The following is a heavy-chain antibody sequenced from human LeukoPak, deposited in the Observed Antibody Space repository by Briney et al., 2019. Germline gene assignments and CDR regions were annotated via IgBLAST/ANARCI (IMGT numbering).Heavy chain of an antibody. D-gene: IGHD3-16*01. CDR2: ISCYNGDT. J-gene: IGHJ4*02. V-gene: IGHV1-18*01. CDR3: ARSDYIWGSSPGNY. CDR1: GYTFTSNG. Sequence: GASVKVSCKASGYTFTSNGITWVRQAPGQGLEWVGWISCYNGDTRYAQKFQGRVTMTRDTSISTAFMELSRLRSDDTAVYYCARSDYIWGSSPGNYWGQGTLVSVSS.